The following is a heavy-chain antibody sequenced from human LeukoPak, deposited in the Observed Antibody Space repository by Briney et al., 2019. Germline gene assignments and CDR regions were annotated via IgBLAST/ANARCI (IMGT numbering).Heavy chain of an antibody. CDR3: ARDPYYYNSGSFAAFDI. CDR1: GFTFSSYW. Sequence: GGSLRLSCAASGFTFSSYWMNWVRQAPGKGLEWVANIKQDGSEKYYVDSVKGRFTISRDNAKNSLYLQMDSLTAEDTALYYCARDPYYYNSGSFAAFDIWGQGTMVTVSS. J-gene: IGHJ3*02. D-gene: IGHD3-10*01. V-gene: IGHV3-7*01. CDR2: IKQDGSEK.